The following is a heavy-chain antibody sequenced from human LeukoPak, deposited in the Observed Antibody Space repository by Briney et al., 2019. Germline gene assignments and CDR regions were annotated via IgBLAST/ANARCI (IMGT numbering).Heavy chain of an antibody. J-gene: IGHJ4*02. CDR1: GGSISSYY. Sequence: SETLSLTCTVSGGSISSYYWSWIRQPPGKGLEWIGNIYYSGSTNYNPSLKSRVTISVDTSKNQFSLKLGSVTAADTAVYYCARFSGSYGTDYWGQGTLVTVSS. CDR3: ARFSGSYGTDY. D-gene: IGHD1-26*01. CDR2: IYYSGST. V-gene: IGHV4-59*01.